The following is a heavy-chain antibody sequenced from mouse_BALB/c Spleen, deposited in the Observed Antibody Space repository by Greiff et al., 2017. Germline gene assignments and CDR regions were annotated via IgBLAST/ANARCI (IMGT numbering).Heavy chain of an antibody. Sequence: DVKLVESGGGLVQPGGSRKLSCAASGFTFSSFGMHWVRQAPEKGLEWVAYISSGSSTIYYADTVKGRFTISRDNPKNTLFLQRTSLRSEDTAMYYCARGGNYVPFDYWGQGTTLTVSS. V-gene: IGHV5-17*02. D-gene: IGHD2-1*01. CDR3: ARGGNYVPFDY. CDR2: ISSGSSTI. CDR1: GFTFSSFG. J-gene: IGHJ2*01.